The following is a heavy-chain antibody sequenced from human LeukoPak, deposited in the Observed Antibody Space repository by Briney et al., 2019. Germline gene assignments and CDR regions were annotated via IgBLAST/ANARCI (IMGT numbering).Heavy chain of an antibody. CDR2: IIPILGIA. CDR1: GYTFTDHY. J-gene: IGHJ4*02. Sequence: SVKVSCKASGYTFTDHYMHWVRQAPGRGLEWMGRIIPILGIANYAQKFQGRVTITADKSTSTAYMELSSLRSEDTAVYYCARERNLGSYYEAQRTFDYWGQGTLVTVSS. V-gene: IGHV1-69*04. CDR3: ARERNLGSYYEAQRTFDY. D-gene: IGHD1-26*01.